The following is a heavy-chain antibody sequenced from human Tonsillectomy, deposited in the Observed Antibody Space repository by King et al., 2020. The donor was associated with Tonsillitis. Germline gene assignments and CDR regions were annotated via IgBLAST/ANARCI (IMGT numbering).Heavy chain of an antibody. Sequence: QLVQSGAEVKKPGSSAKVSCKASGGTFSSSAISWVRQAPGQGLEWMGGFIPIFGTANYAQKLQGRVTITADKSTSTAYMELSSLRSEDTAVYYCAREPTPFIAAAGLYYFDYWGQGTLVTVSS. CDR2: FIPIFGTA. CDR1: GGTFSSSA. CDR3: AREPTPFIAAAGLYYFDY. V-gene: IGHV1-69*14. J-gene: IGHJ4*02. D-gene: IGHD6-13*01.